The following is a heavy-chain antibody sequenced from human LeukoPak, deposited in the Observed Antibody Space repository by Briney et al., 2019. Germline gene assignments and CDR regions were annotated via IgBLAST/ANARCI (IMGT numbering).Heavy chain of an antibody. CDR3: ARLPPQYVFFDF. Sequence: PSETLSLTCAVYGGSFSAYYWGWIRQPPGQGLEWIGEINHSGRTNYNPSLKSRVTISVDMSKNQFSLRLSSVTAADTAVYYWARLPPQYVFFDFWGQGTLVTVPS. D-gene: IGHD4-11*01. V-gene: IGHV4-34*01. J-gene: IGHJ4*02. CDR1: GGSFSAYY. CDR2: INHSGRT.